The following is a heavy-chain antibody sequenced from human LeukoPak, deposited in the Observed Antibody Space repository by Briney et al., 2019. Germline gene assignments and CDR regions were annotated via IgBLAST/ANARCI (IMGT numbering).Heavy chain of an antibody. D-gene: IGHD6-6*01. CDR3: ARVTYSSSSNSLDGFDI. Sequence: PSETLSLTCTVSGGSINNYYWSWIRQPAGKGLEWIGRIYSSGTTNYNPSLKSRVTMSVDTSENQFSLKLTSVTAEDTAVYYCARVTYSSSSNSLDGFDIWGQGTMVTVSS. V-gene: IGHV4-4*07. CDR1: GGSINNYY. CDR2: IYSSGTT. J-gene: IGHJ3*02.